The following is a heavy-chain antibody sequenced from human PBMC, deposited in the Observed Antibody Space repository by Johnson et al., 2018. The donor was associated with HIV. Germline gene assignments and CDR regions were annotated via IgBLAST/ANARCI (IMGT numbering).Heavy chain of an antibody. J-gene: IGHJ3*02. V-gene: IGHV3-30-3*01. CDR2: ISYDGSNK. Sequence: QVQLVESGGGLVQPGGSLRLSCAASGFTFSSYAVHWVRQAPGKGLEWVAIISYDGSNKYYADSVKGRFTISRDNSKDTLYLQMNSLRAEDTAVYYCARDPSYDMAHTDGFDIWGQGTMVTVSS. D-gene: IGHD3-22*01. CDR1: GFTFSSYA. CDR3: ARDPSYDMAHTDGFDI.